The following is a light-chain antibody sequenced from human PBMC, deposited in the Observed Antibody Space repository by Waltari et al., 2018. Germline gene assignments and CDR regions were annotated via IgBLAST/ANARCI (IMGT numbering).Light chain of an antibody. CDR3: QQYGSSLWT. CDR2: GAS. Sequence: EIVLTQSPGTLSLSPGEGATLSCRASQSITNTYLAWYQQKPGQAPRLLIYGASTSATGIPDRFSGSESGTDFTLTISRLEPEDFAVFYCQQYGSSLWTFGQGTKVEIK. V-gene: IGKV3-20*01. CDR1: QSITNTY. J-gene: IGKJ1*01.